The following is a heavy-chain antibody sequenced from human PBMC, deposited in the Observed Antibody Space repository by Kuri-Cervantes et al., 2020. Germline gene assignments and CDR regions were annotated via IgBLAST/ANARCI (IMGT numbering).Heavy chain of an antibody. J-gene: IGHJ6*03. D-gene: IGHD2-2*01. CDR2: ISYDGSNK. V-gene: IGHV3-30*01. Sequence: GESLKISCAASGFTFSSYAMHWVRQAPGKGLEWVAVISYDGSNKYYADSVKGRFTITRDNSKNTLYLQMNSLRAEDTAVYYWSREGVYCSSTSCYGDGYYYYYYMDVWGKGTTVTVSS. CDR1: GFTFSSYA. CDR3: SREGVYCSSTSCYGDGYYYYYYMDV.